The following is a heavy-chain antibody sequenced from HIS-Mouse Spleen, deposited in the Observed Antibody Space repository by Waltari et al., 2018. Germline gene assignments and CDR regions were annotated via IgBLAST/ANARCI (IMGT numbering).Heavy chain of an antibody. CDR1: GFTFSSYG. J-gene: IGHJ4*02. V-gene: IGHV3-30*18. D-gene: IGHD6-13*01. Sequence: QVQLVESGGGVVQPGRSLRLSCAASGFTFSSYGMHWVRRAPGKGLEWVEVISYDGSNKYYADSVKGRFTISRDNSKNTLYLQMNSLRAEDTAVYYCAKPTGIAAAGFDYWGQGTLVTVSS. CDR3: AKPTGIAAAGFDY. CDR2: ISYDGSNK.